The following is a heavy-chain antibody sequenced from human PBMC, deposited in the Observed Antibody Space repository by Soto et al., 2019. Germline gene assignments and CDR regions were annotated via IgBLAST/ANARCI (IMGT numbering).Heavy chain of an antibody. Sequence: GGYPRLSCSASGFTYSAYYMNWVRQAPGKGLEWVANIKDDGAKTFYADSVRGRFTISRDNAKNSLYLQMNSLRAEDTAVYYCASRYWRGVSCYSLHYYYGREFWGNRTTGTVS. D-gene: IGHD2-15*01. CDR2: IKDDGAKT. V-gene: IGHV3-7*03. J-gene: IGHJ6*04. CDR3: ASRYWRGVSCYSLHYYYGREF. CDR1: GFTYSAYY.